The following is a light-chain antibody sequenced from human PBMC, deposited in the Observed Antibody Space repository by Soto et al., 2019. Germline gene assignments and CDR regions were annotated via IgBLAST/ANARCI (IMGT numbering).Light chain of an antibody. CDR3: QQSYGLPLS. CDR1: QGISSY. CDR2: GAS. Sequence: DIHLTQFESFLCASVGEMVTITCRASQGISSYLAWYQQKPGTAPKLLIYGASNLQGGVPSRFSGSGSGTDFTLTISSLQPEDFTTYQCQQSYGLPLSFGGGTKVDI. V-gene: IGKV1-9*01. J-gene: IGKJ4*01.